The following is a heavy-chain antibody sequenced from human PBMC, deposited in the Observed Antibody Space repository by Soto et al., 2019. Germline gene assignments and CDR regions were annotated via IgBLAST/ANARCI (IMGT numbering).Heavy chain of an antibody. CDR3: ARSHGVDV. CDR1: GYSFTNYW. J-gene: IGHJ6*02. V-gene: IGHV5-51*01. Sequence: GESLKISCKGSGYSFTNYWIAWVRQMPGKGLEWMGIIYPGDSDTKYSPSFQGLVTISADKSISTAYLHWSSLKASDTAMYYCARSHGVDVWGQGTSVTVSS. CDR2: IYPGDSDT.